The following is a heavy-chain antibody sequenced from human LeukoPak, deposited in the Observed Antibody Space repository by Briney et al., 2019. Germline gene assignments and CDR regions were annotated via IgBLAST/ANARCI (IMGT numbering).Heavy chain of an antibody. CDR2: INPSGGST. CDR1: GYTFTSYY. Sequence: ASVKVSCKASGYTFTSYYMHWVRQAPGQGLEWMGIINPSGGSTSYAQKFQGRVTITRNTSISTAYMELSSLRSEDTAVYYCARVVAARYYYYYYMDVWGKGTTVTVSS. J-gene: IGHJ6*03. CDR3: ARVVAARYYYYYYMDV. D-gene: IGHD6-25*01. V-gene: IGHV1-46*01.